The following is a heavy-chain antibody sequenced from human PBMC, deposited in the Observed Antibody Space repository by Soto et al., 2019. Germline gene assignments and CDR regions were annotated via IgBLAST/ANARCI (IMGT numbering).Heavy chain of an antibody. CDR2: ISAYNGDA. V-gene: IGHV1-18*04. J-gene: IGHJ4*02. CDR3: ARDLDYSNSIRDY. D-gene: IGHD4-4*01. CDR1: GYTFTNDG. Sequence: ASVKVSCKTSGYTFTNDGVSWVRQAPGQGLEWMGWISAYNGDADYAPKFQDRVTMSIDTSTNTVFMELRSLRSDDTAVYYRARDLDYSNSIRDYWGQGTPVTVSS.